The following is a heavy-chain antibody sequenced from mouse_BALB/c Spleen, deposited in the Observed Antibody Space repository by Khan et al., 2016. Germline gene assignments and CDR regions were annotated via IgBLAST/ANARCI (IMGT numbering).Heavy chain of an antibody. V-gene: IGHV1-69*02. D-gene: IGHD2-4*01. CDR1: GYTFTSYW. CDR2: IYPFDRYT. Sequence: QVQLQQSGAELVRPGPSVKLSCKASGYTFTSYWINWMKQRPGQGLEWIGNIYPFDRYTNYNQKFKDKATLTVDKSSSTAYMQLSSPTSEDSAIYNCTRGESSKIRGLAYSGQGPLVTISA. CDR3: TRGESSKIRGLAY. J-gene: IGHJ3*01.